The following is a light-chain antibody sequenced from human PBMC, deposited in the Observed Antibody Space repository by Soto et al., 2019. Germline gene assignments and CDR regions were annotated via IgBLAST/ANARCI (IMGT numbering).Light chain of an antibody. V-gene: IGKV3-11*01. J-gene: IGKJ2*01. CDR3: QQRSNWPPMYT. Sequence: EIVLTQSPATLSLSPGERPTLSCRASPSVSTYLDWYQQKPGQAPRLLIHDASNRATGSPARFSGSGSGTDFTLTISSREPEDVAVYYCQQRSNWPPMYTFGQGTKLEIK. CDR2: DAS. CDR1: PSVSTY.